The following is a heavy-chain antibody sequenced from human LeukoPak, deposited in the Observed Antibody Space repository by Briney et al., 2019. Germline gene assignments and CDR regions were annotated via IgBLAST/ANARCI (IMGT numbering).Heavy chain of an antibody. Sequence: ASVKVSCKASGYTFTGYYMHWVRQAPGQGLEWMGWINPNSGGTNYAQKFQGRVTMTRDTSISTAYMELRSLRSDDTAVYYCARAGRDYYGSGSSHFDYWGQGTLVTVSS. D-gene: IGHD3-10*01. CDR1: GYTFTGYY. CDR3: ARAGRDYYGSGSSHFDY. J-gene: IGHJ4*02. V-gene: IGHV1-2*02. CDR2: INPNSGGT.